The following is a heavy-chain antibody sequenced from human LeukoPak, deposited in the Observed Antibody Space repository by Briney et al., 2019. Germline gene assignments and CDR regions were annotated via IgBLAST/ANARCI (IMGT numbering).Heavy chain of an antibody. Sequence: ASVKVSCKASGYTFTSYGISWVRQAPGQGLEWMGWISAYNGNTNYAQKLQGRVTMTTDTSTSTAYMELRSLRSEDTALYYCARGDSVPLGGGNLLRVLYFHDWGQGTLVAVSS. CDR1: GYTFTSYG. CDR2: ISAYNGNT. V-gene: IGHV1-18*01. J-gene: IGHJ1*01. CDR3: ARGDSVPLGGGNLLRVLYFHD. D-gene: IGHD4-23*01.